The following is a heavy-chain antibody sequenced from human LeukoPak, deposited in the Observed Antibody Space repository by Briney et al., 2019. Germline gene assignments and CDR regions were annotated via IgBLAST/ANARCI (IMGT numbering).Heavy chain of an antibody. Sequence: SETLSLTCTVSGGSISSYYWSWIRQPPGKGLEWIGYIYYSGSTNYNPSLKSRVTISVDTSKNQFSLKLSSVTAADTAVYYGARQAGTVTAPFDYWGQGTLVTVSS. V-gene: IGHV4-59*08. D-gene: IGHD2-21*02. CDR1: GGSISSYY. J-gene: IGHJ4*02. CDR2: IYYSGST. CDR3: ARQAGTVTAPFDY.